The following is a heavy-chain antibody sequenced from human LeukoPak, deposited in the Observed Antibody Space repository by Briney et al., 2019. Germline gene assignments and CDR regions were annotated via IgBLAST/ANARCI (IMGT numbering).Heavy chain of an antibody. D-gene: IGHD3-10*01. Sequence: SETLSLTCTVSGGSISSYYWSWIRQPPGKGLEWIGYIYYSGSTNYNPSLKSRVTISVDTSKNQFSLKLSSVTAADTAVYYCARDSPRASGSSEYYFDYWGQGTLVTVSS. CDR3: ARDSPRASGSSEYYFDY. CDR2: IYYSGST. CDR1: GGSISSYY. V-gene: IGHV4-59*12. J-gene: IGHJ4*02.